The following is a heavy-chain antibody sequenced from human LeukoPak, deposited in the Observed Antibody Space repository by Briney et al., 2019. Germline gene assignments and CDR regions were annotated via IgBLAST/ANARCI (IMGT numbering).Heavy chain of an antibody. V-gene: IGHV4-59*01. Sequence: SETLSLTCAVSGGSISSYCWSWIRQPPGKGLEWIGYIYYSGSPNYNPSLKSRVTISVDRSKNHFSLKLSSVTAADTAAYYCARATSEYRNGEFNYWGQGTLVTVSS. CDR1: GGSISSYC. CDR2: IYYSGSP. CDR3: ARATSEYRNGEFNY. D-gene: IGHD6-6*01. J-gene: IGHJ4*02.